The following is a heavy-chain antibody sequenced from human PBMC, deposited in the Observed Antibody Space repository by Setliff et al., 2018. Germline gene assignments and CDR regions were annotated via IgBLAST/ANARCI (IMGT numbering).Heavy chain of an antibody. J-gene: IGHJ4*02. CDR2: IYYSGST. CDR3: ARTTTYYYDSSGYYPLDY. Sequence: SETLSLTCTVSGGSISSGDYYWIWIRQPPGKGLEWIGYIYYSGSTYYNPSLKSRVTISVDTSKNQFSLKLSSVTAADTAVYYCARTTTYYYDSSGYYPLDYWGQGTLVTVSS. D-gene: IGHD3-22*01. CDR1: GGSISSGDYY. V-gene: IGHV4-30-4*08.